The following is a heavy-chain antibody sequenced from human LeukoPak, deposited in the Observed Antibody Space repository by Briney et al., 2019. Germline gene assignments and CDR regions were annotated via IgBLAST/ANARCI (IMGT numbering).Heavy chain of an antibody. CDR2: ISGSGGST. Sequence: PGGSLRLSCAASGFTFSSYAMSWVRQAPGKGLEWVSAISGSGGSTYYADSVKGRFTISRDNSKNTLYLQMNSLRAEDTAVYYCARQEYYYDSSGYYDPRAFDIWGQGTMVTVSS. V-gene: IGHV3-23*01. CDR1: GFTFSSYA. CDR3: ARQEYYYDSSGYYDPRAFDI. J-gene: IGHJ3*02. D-gene: IGHD3-22*01.